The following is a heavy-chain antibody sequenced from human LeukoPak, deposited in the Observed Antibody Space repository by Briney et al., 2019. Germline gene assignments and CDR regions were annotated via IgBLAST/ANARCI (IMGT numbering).Heavy chain of an antibody. CDR1: GGSISSYY. V-gene: IGHV4-4*07. CDR2: IYTSGST. Sequence: PSETLSLTCTVSGGSISSYYWSWIRQPAGKGLEWIGRIYTSGSTNYNPSLESRVTLSVDTSKNQFSLKLSSVTAADTAVYYCARDGLAVAEGWFDPWGQGTLVTVSS. D-gene: IGHD6-19*01. CDR3: ARDGLAVAEGWFDP. J-gene: IGHJ5*02.